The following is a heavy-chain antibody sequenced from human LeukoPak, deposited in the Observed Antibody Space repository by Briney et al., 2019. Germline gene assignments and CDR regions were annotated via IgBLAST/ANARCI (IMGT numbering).Heavy chain of an antibody. Sequence: SETLSLTCTVSGGSISSYYWSWIRQPPGKGLEWIGYIYYSGSTNYNPSLKSRVTISVDTSKNQFSLKLSSVTAADTAVYYCARGDIVGAIIFDYWGQGTLVTVSS. V-gene: IGHV4-59*01. CDR2: IYYSGST. J-gene: IGHJ4*02. D-gene: IGHD1-26*01. CDR3: ARGDIVGAIIFDY. CDR1: GGSISSYY.